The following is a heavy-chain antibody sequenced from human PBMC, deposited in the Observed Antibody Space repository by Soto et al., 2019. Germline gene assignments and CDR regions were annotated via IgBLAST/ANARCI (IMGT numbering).Heavy chain of an antibody. CDR2: IYYSGRT. CDR1: GDSISSYY. Sequence: SETLSLTCTVSGDSISSYYWTWIRQPPGKGLEYIGYIYYSGRTYYNPSLKSRVTISVDTSKNQFSLKLSSVTAADTAVYYCARGHLGITTTGTWYDFDYWGQGTLVTVSA. J-gene: IGHJ4*02. D-gene: IGHD2-15*01. CDR3: ARGHLGITTTGTWYDFDY. V-gene: IGHV4-59*01.